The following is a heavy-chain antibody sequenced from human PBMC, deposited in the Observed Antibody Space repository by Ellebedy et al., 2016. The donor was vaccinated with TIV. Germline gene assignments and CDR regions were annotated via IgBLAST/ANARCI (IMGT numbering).Heavy chain of an antibody. D-gene: IGHD1-26*01. CDR1: AASIGSTIYY. V-gene: IGHV4-31*03. CDR3: ARYRGSEGFDY. J-gene: IGHJ4*02. CDR2: ISDSGNT. Sequence: SETLSLTCTVSAASIGSTIYYSSWICQHPGKALERIGYISDSGNTYYNPSLKSRVTISVDTSKNQFSLRLTSVNAADTAVYYCARYRGSEGFDYWGQGTLVTVSS.